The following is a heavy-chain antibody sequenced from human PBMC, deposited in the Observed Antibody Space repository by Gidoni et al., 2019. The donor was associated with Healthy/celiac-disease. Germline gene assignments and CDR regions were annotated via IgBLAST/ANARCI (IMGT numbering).Heavy chain of an antibody. CDR2: ISSSSSYI. D-gene: IGHD3-10*01. CDR3: ARDGSGRFDY. V-gene: IGHV3-21*01. Sequence: EVQLVESGGGLVKPGGSLRLSCAASGLTFSSYSMNWVRQAPGKGLEWVSSISSSSSYIYYADSVKGRFTISRDNAKNSLYLQMNSLRAEDTAVYYCARDGSGRFDYWGQGTLVTVSS. J-gene: IGHJ4*02. CDR1: GLTFSSYS.